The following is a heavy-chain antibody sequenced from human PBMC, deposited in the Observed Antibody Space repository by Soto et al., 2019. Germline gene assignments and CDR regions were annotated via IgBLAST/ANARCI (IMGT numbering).Heavy chain of an antibody. CDR1: GFTFSSYG. J-gene: IGHJ6*02. CDR2: IWYDGSNK. Sequence: QVQLVESGGGVVQPGRSLRLSCAASGFTFSSYGMHWVRQAPGKGLEWVAVIWYDGSNKYYADSVKGRFTISRDNSKNTLYLQMNSLRAEDTAVYYCARDPVYCSITSCYRDYYYYYGMDVWGQGTTVTVSS. D-gene: IGHD2-2*01. V-gene: IGHV3-33*01. CDR3: ARDPVYCSITSCYRDYYYYYGMDV.